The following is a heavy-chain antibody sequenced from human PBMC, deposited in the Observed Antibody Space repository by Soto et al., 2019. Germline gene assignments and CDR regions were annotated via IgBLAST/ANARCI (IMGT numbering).Heavy chain of an antibody. CDR1: GFTFRDYY. D-gene: IGHD3-3*01. V-gene: IGHV3-11*01. Sequence: PGGSLRLSCTASGFTFRDYYISWIRQAPGKGLEWISYHSGSGGTIYYADSVKGRFTISRDNAKNSLYLHMNSLRAEDTAVYYCAKAPYDFWNGYYHFDYWGQGTLVTVSS. J-gene: IGHJ4*02. CDR2: HSGSGGTI. CDR3: AKAPYDFWNGYYHFDY.